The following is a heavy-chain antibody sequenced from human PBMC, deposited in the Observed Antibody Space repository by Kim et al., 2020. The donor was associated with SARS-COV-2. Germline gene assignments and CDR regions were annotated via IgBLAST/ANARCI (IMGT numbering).Heavy chain of an antibody. CDR1: GDTFSSYA. Sequence: SVKVSCKASGDTFSSYAINWVRQGPGQGLEWMGRIIPFLDITYSAQKFRGRVTLTADKTTSTAHMALSSLRSDDTAVYYCASSRTVTTSSLAYGMAVCG. V-gene: IGHV1-69*04. D-gene: IGHD4-17*01. J-gene: IGHJ6*02. CDR2: IIPFLDIT. CDR3: ASSRTVTTSSLAYGMAV.